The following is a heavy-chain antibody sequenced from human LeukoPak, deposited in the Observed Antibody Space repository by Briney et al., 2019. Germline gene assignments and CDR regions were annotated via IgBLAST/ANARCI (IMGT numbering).Heavy chain of an antibody. CDR2: IWYDGSNE. J-gene: IGHJ4*02. CDR1: GFTFSTYG. Sequence: PGGSLRLSCAASGFTFSTYGMHWVRQAPGKGLEWVAVIWYDGSNEYYAGSVKGRFTISRDNSKNTLYLQMNSLRAEDTAVYYCARAPSMGGDYWGQRTLVTVSS. CDR3: ARAPSMGGDY. V-gene: IGHV3-33*08. D-gene: IGHD3-16*01.